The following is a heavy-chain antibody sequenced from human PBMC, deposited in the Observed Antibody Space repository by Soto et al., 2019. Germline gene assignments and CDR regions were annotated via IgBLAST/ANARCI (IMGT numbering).Heavy chain of an antibody. CDR3: ARLWGAFDILTFDPYNWFDP. CDR1: GGSISSSSYY. Sequence: PSETLSLTCTVSGGSISSSSYYWGWIRQPPGKGLEWIGSIYYSGSTYYNPSLKSRVTTSVDTSKNQFSLKLSSVTAADTAVYYCARLWGAFDILTFDPYNWFDPWGQGTLVTVSS. V-gene: IGHV4-39*01. J-gene: IGHJ5*02. D-gene: IGHD3-9*01. CDR2: IYYSGST.